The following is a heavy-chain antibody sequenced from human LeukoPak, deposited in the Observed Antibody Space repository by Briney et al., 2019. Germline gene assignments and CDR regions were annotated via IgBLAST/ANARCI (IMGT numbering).Heavy chain of an antibody. J-gene: IGHJ4*02. CDR1: GGSISSGGYY. CDR3: AREGGPYRPLDY. CDR2: IYYSRST. V-gene: IGHV4-31*03. Sequence: SETLSLTCTVSGGSISSGGYYWSWIRQHPGKGLEWIGYIYYSRSTYYNPSLKSRVTISVDTSKNQFSLKLSSVTAADTAVYYCAREGGPYRPLDYSGQGTLVTVSS.